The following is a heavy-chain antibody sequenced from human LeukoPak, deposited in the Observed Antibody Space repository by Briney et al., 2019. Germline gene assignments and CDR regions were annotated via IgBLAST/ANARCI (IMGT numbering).Heavy chain of an antibody. D-gene: IGHD6-19*01. Sequence: PGGSLRLSCAASGFTFSSYAMHWVRQAPGKGLEWVAVISYDGSNKYYADSVKGRFTISRDNSKNTLYLQMNSLRAEDTAVYYCARGAVAGTLYYYYYMDVWGKGTTVTVSS. CDR1: GFTFSSYA. CDR2: ISYDGSNK. J-gene: IGHJ6*03. CDR3: ARGAVAGTLYYYYYMDV. V-gene: IGHV3-30*14.